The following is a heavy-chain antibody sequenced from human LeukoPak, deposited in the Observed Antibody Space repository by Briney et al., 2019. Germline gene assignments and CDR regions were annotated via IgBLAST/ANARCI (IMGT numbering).Heavy chain of an antibody. CDR3: ARDPAYGALDI. CDR1: AFIFTAHY. CDR2: INPDGSEK. Sequence: GGSLRLSCVASAFIFTAHYMRWVRQAPGKGLEWVAIINPDGSEKSYVDSVKGRFTISRDNSDNLLYLNMNNLRAEDTALYYCARDPAYGALDIWGQGTVVTVSS. V-gene: IGHV3-7*01. D-gene: IGHD2-21*01. J-gene: IGHJ3*02.